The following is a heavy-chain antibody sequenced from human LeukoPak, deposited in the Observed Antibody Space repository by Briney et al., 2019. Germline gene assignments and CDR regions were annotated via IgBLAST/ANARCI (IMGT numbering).Heavy chain of an antibody. CDR3: AKTRTYGDYANRHIDY. CDR1: GFTFSSYA. J-gene: IGHJ4*02. CDR2: ISGSGGST. Sequence: GGSLRLSCAASGFTFSSYAMSWVRQAPGKGLEWVSAISGSGGSTYYADSVKGRFTISRDNSKNTLYLQMNSLRAEDTAVYYCAKTRTYGDYANRHIDYWGQGTLVTVSS. V-gene: IGHV3-23*01. D-gene: IGHD4-17*01.